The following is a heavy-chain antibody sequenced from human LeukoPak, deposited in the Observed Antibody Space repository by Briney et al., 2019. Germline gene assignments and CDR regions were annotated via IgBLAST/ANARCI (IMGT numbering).Heavy chain of an antibody. Sequence: GGSLRLSCAASGFSFTDAWMSWVRQAPGKGLEWVGHLKSKAAGGTTDYAAPVKARFTISRDDSKNTLYLQMNSLKTEDTAVYCCTTGNYWGQGTLVTVSS. CDR3: TTGNY. CDR1: GFSFTDAW. V-gene: IGHV3-15*01. J-gene: IGHJ4*02. CDR2: LKSKAAGGTT.